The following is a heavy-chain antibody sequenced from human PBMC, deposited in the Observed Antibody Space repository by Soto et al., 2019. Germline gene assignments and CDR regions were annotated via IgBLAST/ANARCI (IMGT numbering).Heavy chain of an antibody. CDR2: IYYSGST. J-gene: IGHJ4*02. Sequence: SETLSLTCTVSGGSISSSSYYWGWIRQPPGKGLEWIGSIYYSGSTYYNPSLKSRVTISVDTSKNQFSLKLSSVTAADTAVYYCARRSLYYDILSYFDYWGQGTLVTVSS. CDR1: GGSISSSSYY. CDR3: ARRSLYYDILSYFDY. D-gene: IGHD3-9*01. V-gene: IGHV4-39*01.